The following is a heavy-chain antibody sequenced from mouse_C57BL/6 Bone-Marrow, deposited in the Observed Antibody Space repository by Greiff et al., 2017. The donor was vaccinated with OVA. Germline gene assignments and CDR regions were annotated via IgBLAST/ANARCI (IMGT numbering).Heavy chain of an antibody. D-gene: IGHD4-1*01. CDR3: ARQGTPLGYFDY. Sequence: EVQLQESGGGLVQPGGSLKLSCAASGFTFSDYGMAWVRQAPRKGPEWVAFISNLAYSIYYADTVTGRFTISRENAKNTLYLEMSSLRSEDTAMYYCARQGTPLGYFDYWGQGTTLTVSS. CDR2: ISNLAYSI. J-gene: IGHJ2*01. V-gene: IGHV5-15*01. CDR1: GFTFSDYG.